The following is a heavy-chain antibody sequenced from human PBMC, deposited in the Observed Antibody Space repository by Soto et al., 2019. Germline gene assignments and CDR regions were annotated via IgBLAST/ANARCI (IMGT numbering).Heavy chain of an antibody. Sequence: QLQLQESGPGLVKPSETLSLTCTVSGGSISSSSYYWGWIRQPPGKGLEWIGSIYYSGSTYYNPSLKSRVTISVDTSKNQFSLKLSSVTAADTAVYYCARLATVTTFREFDYWGQGTLVTVSS. D-gene: IGHD4-17*01. V-gene: IGHV4-39*01. CDR3: ARLATVTTFREFDY. CDR1: GGSISSSSYY. J-gene: IGHJ4*02. CDR2: IYYSGST.